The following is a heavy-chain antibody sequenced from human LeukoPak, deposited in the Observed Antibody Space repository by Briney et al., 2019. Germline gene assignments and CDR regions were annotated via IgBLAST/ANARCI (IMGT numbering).Heavy chain of an antibody. V-gene: IGHV1-18*01. J-gene: IGHJ4*02. CDR1: GYTFTSYG. Sequence: ASVKVSSKASGYTFTSYGISWVRQAPGQGLEWMGWISAYNGNTNYAQKLQGRVTMTTDTSTSTAYMELRSLRSDDTAVYYCARDLAASGLSGWYYWGQGTLVTVSS. CDR2: ISAYNGNT. D-gene: IGHD6-19*01. CDR3: ARDLAASGLSGWYY.